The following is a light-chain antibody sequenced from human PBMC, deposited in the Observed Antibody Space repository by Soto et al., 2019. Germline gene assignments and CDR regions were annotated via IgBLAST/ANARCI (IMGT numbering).Light chain of an antibody. Sequence: QSVLTQPPSVSGSPGQSVTISCTGTSTDFVSYNRVSWYQQPPGTAPKLLIYDVNNRPSGVSDRFSGSKSGNTASLTISGLQTEDEADYYCSSYTSIITVVFGGGTKLTVL. J-gene: IGLJ2*01. CDR3: SSYTSIITVV. CDR1: STDFVSYNR. CDR2: DVN. V-gene: IGLV2-18*02.